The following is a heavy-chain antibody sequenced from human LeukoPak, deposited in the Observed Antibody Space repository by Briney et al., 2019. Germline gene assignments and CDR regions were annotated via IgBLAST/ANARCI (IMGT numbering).Heavy chain of an antibody. V-gene: IGHV1-8*02. J-gene: IGHJ4*02. D-gene: IGHD5-24*01. CDR3: ARATPGGLHGYSFDY. CDR1: GYSFKNYD. CDR2: MNANSRNT. Sequence: ESSVTVSCKASGYSFKNYDINWVRQATGPGLERMGWMNANSRNTGLAQQFQDRVSMTRDTSINTAYMELTSLRSGDTSVYYCARATPGGLHGYSFDYWGQGTVVTVYS.